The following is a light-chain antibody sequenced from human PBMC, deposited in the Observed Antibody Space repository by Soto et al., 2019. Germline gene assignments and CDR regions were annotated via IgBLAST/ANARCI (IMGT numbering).Light chain of an antibody. CDR1: SSDVGSYNL. J-gene: IGLJ1*01. CDR2: EGS. CDR3: CSYASSGSYV. Sequence: QSALTQPASVSGSPGQSITISCTGTSSDVGSYNLVSWYQQHPGKAPQLMIYEGSKRPSGVSNRFSGSKSGNTASLTISGLQTEDEADYYCCSYASSGSYVFGTGTKLTVL. V-gene: IGLV2-23*01.